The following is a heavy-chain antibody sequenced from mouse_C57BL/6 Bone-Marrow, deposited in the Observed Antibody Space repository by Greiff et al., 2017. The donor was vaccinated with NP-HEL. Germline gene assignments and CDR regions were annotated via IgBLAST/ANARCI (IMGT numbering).Heavy chain of an antibody. Sequence: QVQLQQSGAELVRPGTSVKMSCKASGYTFTNYWIGWAKPRPGHGLEWIGDLYPGGGYTNYNEKFKGKATLTSDKSSSTAYMQFSSLTSEDSAIYYCARWAYSNYFDCWGRDTTLTVSS. CDR3: ARWAYSNYFDC. J-gene: IGHJ2*01. CDR2: LYPGGGYT. D-gene: IGHD2-5*01. CDR1: GYTFTNYW. V-gene: IGHV1-63*01.